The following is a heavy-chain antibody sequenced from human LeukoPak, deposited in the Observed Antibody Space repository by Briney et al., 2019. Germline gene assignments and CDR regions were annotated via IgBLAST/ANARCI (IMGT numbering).Heavy chain of an antibody. CDR1: GGSISSYY. Sequence: SETLSLTCTVSGGSISSYYWSWIRQPPGKGLEWIGYIYHSGTTNYNPSLKSRVAISVDTPKSQFSLKLSSVTAADTAIYYCARNIVGPRQVDYWGQGTLVTVSS. CDR2: IYHSGTT. J-gene: IGHJ4*02. CDR3: ARNIVGPRQVDY. D-gene: IGHD1-26*01. V-gene: IGHV4-59*01.